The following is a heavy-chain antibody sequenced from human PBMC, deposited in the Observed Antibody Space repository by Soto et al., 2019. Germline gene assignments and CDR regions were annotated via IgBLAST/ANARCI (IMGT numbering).Heavy chain of an antibody. CDR1: GFTFSSYG. D-gene: IGHD3-10*01. V-gene: IGHV3-30*18. J-gene: IGHJ6*03. CDR2: ISYDGSNK. CDR3: AKDLITMVRGVIITRMKNYYYYYMDV. Sequence: GGSLRLSCAASGFTFSSYGMHWVRQAPGKGLEWVAVISYDGSNKYYADSVKGRFTISRDNSKNTLYLQMNSLRAEDTAVYYCAKDLITMVRGVIITRMKNYYYYYMDVWGKGTTVTVS.